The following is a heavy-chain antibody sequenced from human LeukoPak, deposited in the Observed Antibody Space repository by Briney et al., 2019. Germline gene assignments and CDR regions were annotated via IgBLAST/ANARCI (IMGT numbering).Heavy chain of an antibody. CDR2: LNPKSGGT. D-gene: IGHD1-1*01. CDR1: GYTFTGYY. V-gene: IGHV1-2*02. CDR3: ARYDWNDPWFDP. J-gene: IGHJ5*02. Sequence: GASVKVSCKASGYTFTGYYIHWVRQAPGQGLEWMGWLNPKSGGTNYAQNFQGRVTMTRDTIINTAYMELSRLRSDDTAVYYCARYDWNDPWFDPWGQGTLVTVSS.